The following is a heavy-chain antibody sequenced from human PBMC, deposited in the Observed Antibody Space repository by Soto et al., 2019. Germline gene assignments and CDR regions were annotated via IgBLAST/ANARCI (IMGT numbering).Heavy chain of an antibody. Sequence: QVQLQESGPGLVKPSETLSLTCTVSGGTISSWYWSWIRQPPGKGLEWIGYIYYSGSTNCNPSLKSRVTISVGTSKNQFSLKLSSVTAADTAVYYCARRYGSAIDYWGQGTLVTVSS. CDR3: ARRYGSAIDY. V-gene: IGHV4-59*08. CDR1: GGTISSWY. D-gene: IGHD1-26*01. CDR2: IYYSGST. J-gene: IGHJ4*02.